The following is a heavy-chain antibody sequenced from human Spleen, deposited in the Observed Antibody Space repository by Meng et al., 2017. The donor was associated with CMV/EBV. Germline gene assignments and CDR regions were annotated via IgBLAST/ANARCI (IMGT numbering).Heavy chain of an antibody. Sequence: GGSLRLSCTASGFTFSLFTMNWVRQAPGKGLEWVSSITSDSAVIYYADSLKGRFTISRDNAKKSLYLQINSLRAADTAVYYCARPSPRGGGTASDSWGQGTLVTVSS. CDR1: GFTFSLFT. CDR2: ITSDSAVI. V-gene: IGHV3-21*01. CDR3: ARPSPRGGGTASDS. D-gene: IGHD1-26*01. J-gene: IGHJ4*02.